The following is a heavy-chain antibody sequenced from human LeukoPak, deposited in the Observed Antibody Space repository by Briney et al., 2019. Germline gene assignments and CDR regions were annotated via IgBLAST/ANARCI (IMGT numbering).Heavy chain of an antibody. CDR2: IGGST. D-gene: IGHD6-19*01. CDR1: GFTFSSYA. V-gene: IGHV3-23*01. J-gene: IGHJ4*02. CDR3: AKQYSGGWYYFDY. Sequence: GGSLRLSCAASGFTFSSYAMSWVRQAPGKGLEWVSAIGGSTYYADSVKGRFTISRDNSENTLYLQMNSLRAEDTAVYYCAKQYSGGWYYFDYWGQGTLVTVSS.